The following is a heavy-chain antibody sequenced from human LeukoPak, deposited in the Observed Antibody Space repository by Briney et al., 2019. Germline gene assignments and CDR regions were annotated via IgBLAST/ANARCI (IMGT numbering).Heavy chain of an antibody. D-gene: IGHD5-12*01. V-gene: IGHV4-59*01. Sequence: SETLSLTCTVSGGSISSYYWSWIRQPPGKGLEWIGYIYYSESTNYNPSLKSRVTISVDTSKNQISLKLSSVTAADTAVYYCARGAGMATTGAPFDYWGQGTLVTVSS. CDR1: GGSISSYY. CDR2: IYYSEST. CDR3: ARGAGMATTGAPFDY. J-gene: IGHJ4*02.